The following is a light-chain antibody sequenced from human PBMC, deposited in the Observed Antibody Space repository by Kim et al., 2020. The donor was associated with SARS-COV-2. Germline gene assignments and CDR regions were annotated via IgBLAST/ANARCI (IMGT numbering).Light chain of an antibody. Sequence: EIVLTQSPGTLSLSPGERATLSCRASQSVSSSYLAWYQQKPGQALRLLIYGASSRATGIPDRFSGSGSGTDFTLTISRLEPEDFAVYFCQQYESLITCGQGTRLEIK. V-gene: IGKV3-20*01. J-gene: IGKJ5*01. CDR3: QQYESLIT. CDR2: GAS. CDR1: QSVSSSY.